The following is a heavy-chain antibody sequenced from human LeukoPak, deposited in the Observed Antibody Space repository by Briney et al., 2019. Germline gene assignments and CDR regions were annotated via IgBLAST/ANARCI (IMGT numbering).Heavy chain of an antibody. CDR2: INHSGST. Sequence: PSETLSLTCAVYGGSFSGYYWSWIRQPPGKGLEWIGEINHSGSTNYNPSLKSRVTISVDTSKNQFSLKLSSVTAADTAAYYCARGPSSWYGDYWGQGTLVTVSS. CDR1: GGSFSGYY. D-gene: IGHD6-13*01. CDR3: ARGPSSWYGDY. V-gene: IGHV4-34*01. J-gene: IGHJ4*02.